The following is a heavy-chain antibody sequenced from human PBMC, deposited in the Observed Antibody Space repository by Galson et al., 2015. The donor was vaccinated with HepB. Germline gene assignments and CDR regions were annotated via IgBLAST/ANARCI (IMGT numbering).Heavy chain of an antibody. CDR2: ISAYNGNT. CDR1: GYTFTSYG. J-gene: IGHJ6*02. Sequence: SVKVSCKASGYTFTSYGISWVRQAPGQGLEWMGWISAYNGNTNYAQKLQGRVTMTTDTSTSTAYMELRSLRSDDTAVYYCARSVGATMGNYYYYGMDVWGQVTTVTVSS. V-gene: IGHV1-18*04. D-gene: IGHD1-26*01. CDR3: ARSVGATMGNYYYYGMDV.